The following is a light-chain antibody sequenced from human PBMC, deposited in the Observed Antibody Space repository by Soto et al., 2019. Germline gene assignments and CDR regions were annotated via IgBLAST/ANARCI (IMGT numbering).Light chain of an antibody. Sequence: EIVLTQSPGTLSLSPRERATLSCRASQSIFNNYLAWYQQKPGQAPRLLVYGASFRATGIPDRFSGSGSGTDFTLTISRLEPKDIAVYYCQQYGGSPFTFGQGTRLEIK. CDR3: QQYGGSPFT. CDR2: GAS. V-gene: IGKV3-20*01. J-gene: IGKJ2*01. CDR1: QSIFNNY.